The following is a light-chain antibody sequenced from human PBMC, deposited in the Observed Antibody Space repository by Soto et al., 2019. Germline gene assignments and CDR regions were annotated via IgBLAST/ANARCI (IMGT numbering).Light chain of an antibody. CDR2: DVS. V-gene: IGLV2-14*03. J-gene: IGLJ1*01. CDR3: SPDAASSTYV. Sequence: QSALTQPASLSGSPGPSISISCTGTSSDVGGYNYVSWYQHHPGKAPKRLIFDVSNRPSGVSNRFSGSKSGNTASLTISGLQAEDEADYDCSPDAASSTYVLGTGPNVTGL. CDR1: SSDVGGYNY.